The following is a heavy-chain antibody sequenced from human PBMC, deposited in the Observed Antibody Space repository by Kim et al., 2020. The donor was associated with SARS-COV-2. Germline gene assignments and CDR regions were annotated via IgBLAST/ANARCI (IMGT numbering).Heavy chain of an antibody. Sequence: YSENFKGRVTITRDTPATTAYMELSSLTSKDTAVYYCAREGSGSYNWFDPWGQGTLVTVSS. CDR3: AREGSGSYNWFDP. D-gene: IGHD3-10*01. J-gene: IGHJ5*02. V-gene: IGHV1-3*01.